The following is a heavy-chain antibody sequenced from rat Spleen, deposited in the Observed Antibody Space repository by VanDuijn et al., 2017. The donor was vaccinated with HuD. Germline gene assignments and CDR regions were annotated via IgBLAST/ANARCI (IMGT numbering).Heavy chain of an antibody. D-gene: IGHD1-8*01. CDR2: ISPSGGST. V-gene: IGHV5-27*01. CDR3: ATDSRDYFNY. Sequence: EVQMVESGGGLVKPGRSLKLSCAASIFTLSNYYMAWVRQAPTKGLEWVASISPSGGSTYYPDSVEGRFTISRDNAKNTLYLQMDSLRSEDTATYYCATDSRDYFNYWGQGVLVTASS. J-gene: IGHJ2*01. CDR1: IFTLSNYY.